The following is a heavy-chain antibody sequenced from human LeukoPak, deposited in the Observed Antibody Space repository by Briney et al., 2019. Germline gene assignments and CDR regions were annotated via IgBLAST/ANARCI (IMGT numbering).Heavy chain of an antibody. CDR3: ARTGYDSSGYYLEGAFDI. CDR2: INWNGGST. V-gene: IGHV3-20*04. Sequence: GSLRLSCAASGFTFDDYGMSWVRPAPGKGLEWVSGINWNGGSTGYADSVKGRFTISRDNAKNSLYLQMNSLRAEDTALYYCARTGYDSSGYYLEGAFDIWGQGTMVTVSS. J-gene: IGHJ3*02. D-gene: IGHD3-22*01. CDR1: GFTFDDYG.